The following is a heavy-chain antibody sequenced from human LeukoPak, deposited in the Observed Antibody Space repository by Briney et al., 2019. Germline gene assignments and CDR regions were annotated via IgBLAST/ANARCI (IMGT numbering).Heavy chain of an antibody. CDR2: FDPEDGET. Sequence: ASVKVSCKVSGYTLTELSMHWVRQAPGKGLEWMGGFDPEDGETIYAQKFQGRVTMTEDTSTDTAYMELSSLRSEDTAVYYCATGAVSDYDFWSGYFQLDYWGQGTLVTVSS. J-gene: IGHJ4*02. CDR1: GYTLTELS. CDR3: ATGAVSDYDFWSGYFQLDY. V-gene: IGHV1-24*01. D-gene: IGHD3-3*01.